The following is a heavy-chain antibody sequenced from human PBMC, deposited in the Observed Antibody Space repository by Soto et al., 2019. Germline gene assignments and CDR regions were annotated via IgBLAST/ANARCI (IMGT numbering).Heavy chain of an antibody. Sequence: QVQLVESGGGVVQPGRSLRLSCAASGFTFSSYGMLWVRQAPGKGLEWVAVISYDGSNKYYADSVKGRFTISRDNSKNTLYLQMNSLRAEDTAVYYCAKDWDSGWYFAYYYYGMDVWGQGTTVTVSS. CDR1: GFTFSSYG. CDR3: AKDWDSGWYFAYYYYGMDV. CDR2: ISYDGSNK. V-gene: IGHV3-30*18. D-gene: IGHD6-19*01. J-gene: IGHJ6*02.